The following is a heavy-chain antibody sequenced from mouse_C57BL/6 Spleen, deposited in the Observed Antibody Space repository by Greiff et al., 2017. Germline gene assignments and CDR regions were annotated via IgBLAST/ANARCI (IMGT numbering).Heavy chain of an antibody. CDR2: IDPSDSET. V-gene: IGHV1-52*01. CDR1: GYTFTSYW. Sequence: QVQLQQPGAELVRPGSSVKLSCKASGYTFTSYWMHWVKQRPIQGLEWIGNIDPSDSETHYNQKFKDKATLTVDKSSSTAYMQLSSLTSEDSAVYYCARWHYDGYAMDYWGQGTSVTVSS. CDR3: ARWHYDGYAMDY. J-gene: IGHJ4*01. D-gene: IGHD1-2*01.